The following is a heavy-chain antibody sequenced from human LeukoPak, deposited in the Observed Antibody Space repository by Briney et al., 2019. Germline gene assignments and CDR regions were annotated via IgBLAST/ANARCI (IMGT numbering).Heavy chain of an antibody. V-gene: IGHV1-46*01. CDR3: ARPEDVGAFDI. CDR2: INPSGGST. Sequence: ASVKVSCKASGYTFTSYYMHWVRQAPGQGLEGMGIINPSGGSTSYAQKFQGRVTMTRDMSTSTVYMELSSLRSEDTAVYYCARPEDVGAFDIWGQGTMVTVSS. CDR1: GYTFTSYY. J-gene: IGHJ3*02.